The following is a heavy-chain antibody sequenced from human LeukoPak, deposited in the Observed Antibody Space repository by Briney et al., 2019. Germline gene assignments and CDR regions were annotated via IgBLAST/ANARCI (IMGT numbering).Heavy chain of an antibody. J-gene: IGHJ3*02. Sequence: ASVKVSCKASGYTFTRYYMHWVRQAPGQGGEWMGWINPKSGGTNYAQKFQGRVTMTRDTSISTAYMELSRLRSDDTAVYYCARAGRYCSSTSCYLNAFDIWGKGTMVTVSS. CDR3: ARAGRYCSSTSCYLNAFDI. V-gene: IGHV1-2*02. CDR1: GYTFTRYY. CDR2: INPKSGGT. D-gene: IGHD2-2*01.